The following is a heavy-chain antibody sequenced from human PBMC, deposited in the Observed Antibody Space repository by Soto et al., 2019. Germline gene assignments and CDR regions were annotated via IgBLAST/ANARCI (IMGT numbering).Heavy chain of an antibody. D-gene: IGHD1-26*01. CDR2: IIPIFGTA. CDR1: GGTFSSYS. V-gene: IGHV1-69*01. Sequence: QVQLVQSGAEVKKPGSSVKVSCKAYGGTFSSYSINWVRQAPGQGLEWMGEIIPIFGTANYAQKFQGRVTITADESTSTAYMELSCLSSEDTAVYYCARDGGRHSGGIDYWGQGTLVTVSS. J-gene: IGHJ4*02. CDR3: ARDGGRHSGGIDY.